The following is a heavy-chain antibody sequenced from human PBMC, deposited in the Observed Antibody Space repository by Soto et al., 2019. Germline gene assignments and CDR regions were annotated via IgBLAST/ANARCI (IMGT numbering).Heavy chain of an antibody. CDR1: GYSVSSGYYY. D-gene: IGHD3-22*01. CDR3: ARYYFDSSGPSAALDD. V-gene: IGHV4-30-4*01. CDR2: MYYSGSS. J-gene: IGHJ4*02. Sequence: SETLSLTGSVSGYSVSSGYYYSSWVRQPPGKGLEWIGYMYYSGSSYYNPSLMSRLTISVDTSKNQFSLKLSSVTAADTAVYYCARYYFDSSGPSAALDDRGQRTLVTVSS.